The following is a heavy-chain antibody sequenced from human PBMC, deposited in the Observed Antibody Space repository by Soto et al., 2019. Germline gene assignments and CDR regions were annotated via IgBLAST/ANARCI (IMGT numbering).Heavy chain of an antibody. V-gene: IGHV4-31*03. CDR3: FIRDHATTWFDS. D-gene: IGHD3-10*01. Sequence: SETLSLTCTVSGGSISSGGYYWSWIRQHPGKGLEWIGYIYYSGSTYYNPSLKSRVTISVDTSKNQFSLKLSSVTAADTAVYYCFIRDHATTWFDSWGHATLVIVS. CDR2: IYYSGST. J-gene: IGHJ5*01. CDR1: GGSISSGGYY.